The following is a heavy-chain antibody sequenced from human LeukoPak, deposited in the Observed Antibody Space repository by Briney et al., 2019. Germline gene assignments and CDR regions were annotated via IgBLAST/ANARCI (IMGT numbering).Heavy chain of an antibody. CDR1: GFSLSTSGMC. D-gene: IGHD3-22*01. V-gene: IGHV2-70*11. Sequence: SGPALVKPTQTLTLTCTFSGFSLSTSGMCVSWIRQPPGKALEWLARIVWDDDKYYSTSLKTRLTISKDTSKNQVVLTMTNMDPVDTATYYCARSYYYDSSGYYRILDYWGQGTLVTVSS. CDR3: ARSYYYDSSGYYRILDY. CDR2: IVWDDDK. J-gene: IGHJ4*02.